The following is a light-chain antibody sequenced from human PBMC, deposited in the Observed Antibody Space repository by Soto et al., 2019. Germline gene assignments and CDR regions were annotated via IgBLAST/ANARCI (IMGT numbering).Light chain of an antibody. J-gene: IGKJ4*01. CDR1: QDIRNY. CDR2: DSS. Sequence: DIQITQSPSSLSASVGDRVTITCQASQDIRNYLNWYQQKSGKAPNLLIQDSSNLETGVPSRFSGSGYGTDFTFTISSLQPEDIATYYCQQYDDLAALTFGGGTKVDIK. CDR3: QQYDDLAALT. V-gene: IGKV1-33*01.